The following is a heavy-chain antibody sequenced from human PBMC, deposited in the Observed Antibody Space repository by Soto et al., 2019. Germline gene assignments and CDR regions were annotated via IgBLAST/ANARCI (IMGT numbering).Heavy chain of an antibody. CDR1: GGTFSSYA. CDR2: IIPIFGTA. J-gene: IGHJ6*02. CDR3: ARELEIAGYYYYYGMDV. V-gene: IGHV1-69*06. Sequence: QVQLVQSGAEVKKPGSSVKVSCKASGGTFSSYAISWVRQAPGQGLGWMGGIIPIFGTANYAQKFQGRVRITADKSTSTAYMELSSLRSEDTAVYYCARELEIAGYYYYYGMDVWGQGTTVTVSS. D-gene: IGHD1-1*01.